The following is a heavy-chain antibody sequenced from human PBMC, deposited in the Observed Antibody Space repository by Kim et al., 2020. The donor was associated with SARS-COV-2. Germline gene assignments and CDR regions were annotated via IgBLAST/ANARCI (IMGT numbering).Heavy chain of an antibody. Sequence: SVKVSCKASGGTFSSYAISWVRQAPGQGLEWMGGIIPIFGTANYAQKFQGRVTITADESTSTAYMELSSLRSEDTAVYYCARDPTFYHGDGMDVWGQGTTVTVSS. CDR2: IIPIFGTA. V-gene: IGHV1-69*13. D-gene: IGHD3-16*01. CDR3: ARDPTFYHGDGMDV. CDR1: GGTFSSYA. J-gene: IGHJ6*02.